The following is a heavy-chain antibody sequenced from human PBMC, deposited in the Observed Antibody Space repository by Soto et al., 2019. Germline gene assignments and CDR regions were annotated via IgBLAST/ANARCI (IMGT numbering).Heavy chain of an antibody. CDR3: ARSYSGGDAYFDY. CDR2: IYQSGST. J-gene: IGHJ4*02. CDR1: VGSISSGGYA. Sequence: SETLSLTCAVSVGSISSGGYAWAWIRQPPGKGLEWVGYIYQSGSTYYNPSLKSRVTIAADRSKNQFSLNLASVTAADTAVYYCARSYSGGDAYFDYWGQGTVVTVSS. V-gene: IGHV4-30-2*01. D-gene: IGHD2-21*02.